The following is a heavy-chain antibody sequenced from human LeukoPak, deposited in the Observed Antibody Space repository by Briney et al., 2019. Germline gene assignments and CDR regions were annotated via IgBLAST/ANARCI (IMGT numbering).Heavy chain of an antibody. Sequence: ASAKVSCKASGYTFTGYYMHWVRQAPGQGLEWMGWINPNSGGTNYAQKFQGRVTMTRDTSISTAYMELSSLRSEDTAVYYCARAIAAAGTSYYYYYMDVWGKGTTVTISS. CDR3: ARAIAAAGTSYYYYYMDV. D-gene: IGHD6-13*01. CDR1: GYTFTGYY. CDR2: INPNSGGT. J-gene: IGHJ6*03. V-gene: IGHV1-2*02.